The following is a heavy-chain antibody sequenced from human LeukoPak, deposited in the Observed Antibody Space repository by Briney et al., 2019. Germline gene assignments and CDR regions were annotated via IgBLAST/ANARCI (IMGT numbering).Heavy chain of an antibody. CDR1: GYTFTGYY. D-gene: IGHD6-13*01. CDR3: AREGIAAAGTDYYYYMDV. V-gene: IGHV1-2*02. J-gene: IGHJ6*03. Sequence: GASVKVSCKASGYTFTGYYMHRVRQAPGQGLEWMGWINPNSGGTNYAQKSQGRVTMTRDTSISTAYMELSRLRSDDTAVYYCAREGIAAAGTDYYYYMDVWGKGTTVTVSS. CDR2: INPNSGGT.